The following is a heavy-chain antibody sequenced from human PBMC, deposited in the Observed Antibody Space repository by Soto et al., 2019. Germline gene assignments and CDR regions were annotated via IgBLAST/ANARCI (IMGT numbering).Heavy chain of an antibody. CDR3: ARTMVRDLPYYFDS. Sequence: PSETLSLTCAVYGTSFSRYYWSWIRQPPGKGLEWIGEINHSGSTNYNPSLKSRVTISVDTSKNQFSLKLSSVTAADTAVYYCARTMVRDLPYYFDSWGQGTLVTVSS. CDR2: INHSGST. V-gene: IGHV4-34*01. D-gene: IGHD3-10*01. J-gene: IGHJ4*02. CDR1: GTSFSRYY.